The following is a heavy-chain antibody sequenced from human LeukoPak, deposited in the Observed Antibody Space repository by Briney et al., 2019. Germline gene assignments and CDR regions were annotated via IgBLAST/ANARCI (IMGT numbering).Heavy chain of an antibody. CDR3: TRSDSGQIDY. D-gene: IGHD5-12*01. CDR1: GFTLSSYW. Sequence: LGGSLRLSCATSGFTLSSYWMHWVRQAPGKGLVWVSRINSDGSSTTYADSVKGRFTISRDNAKNTLYLQMNSLRAEDTALYYCTRSDSGQIDYWGQGTLVSVSS. CDR2: INSDGSST. V-gene: IGHV3-74*01. J-gene: IGHJ4*02.